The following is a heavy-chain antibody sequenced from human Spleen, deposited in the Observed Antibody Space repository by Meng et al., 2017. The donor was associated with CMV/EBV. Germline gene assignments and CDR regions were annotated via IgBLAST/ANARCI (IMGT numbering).Heavy chain of an antibody. Sequence: VSGASISSYNWWTWVRQPPGKGLEWIGEMYHSGSNYNPSLKSRVTISEDKSNNQFSLKLSSVTAADTAVYYCTLRQYNSISSDWFDPWGQGTLVTVSS. D-gene: IGHD2/OR15-2a*01. V-gene: IGHV4-4*02. CDR2: MYHSGS. J-gene: IGHJ5*02. CDR1: GASISSYNW. CDR3: TLRQYNSISSDWFDP.